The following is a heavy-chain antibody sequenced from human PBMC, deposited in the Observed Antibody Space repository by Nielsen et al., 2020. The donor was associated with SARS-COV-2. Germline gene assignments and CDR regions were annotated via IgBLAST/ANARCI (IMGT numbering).Heavy chain of an antibody. D-gene: IGHD6-25*01. CDR2: IWYDGSEI. J-gene: IGHJ4*02. CDR1: GFTFSSSG. Sequence: GGSLRLSCTASGFTFSSSGMHWVRQAPGKGLEWLAVIWYDGSEIYYADSVNGRFTISRDTSKNTLYLQMNSLRVEDTAVYYCTRAPYSSGDFDFWGQGTLVTVSS. CDR3: TRAPYSSGDFDF. V-gene: IGHV3-33*01.